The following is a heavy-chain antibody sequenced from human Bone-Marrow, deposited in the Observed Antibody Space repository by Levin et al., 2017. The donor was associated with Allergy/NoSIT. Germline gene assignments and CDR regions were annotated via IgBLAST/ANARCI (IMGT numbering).Heavy chain of an antibody. CDR3: ARDAEYYDFWSGSDF. D-gene: IGHD3-3*01. Sequence: SQTLSLTCTVSGGSIINYYWSWVRQPAGKGLEWIGHIYSNGTTKDNPSLKRRLTMSVDTSRNQFSPKLASVTAADTAIYYCARDAEYYDFWSGSDFWGPGIQVTVSS. J-gene: IGHJ4*02. CDR2: IYSNGTT. V-gene: IGHV4-4*07. CDR1: GGSIINYY.